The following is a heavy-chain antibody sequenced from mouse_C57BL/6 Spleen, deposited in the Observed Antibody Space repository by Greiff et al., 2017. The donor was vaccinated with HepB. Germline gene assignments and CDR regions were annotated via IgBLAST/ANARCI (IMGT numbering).Heavy chain of an antibody. V-gene: IGHV3-6*01. J-gene: IGHJ2*01. CDR2: ISYDGSN. CDR3: ARDREIYYYGSSYFDY. Sequence: EVKLMESGPGLVKPSQSLSLTCSVTGYSITSGYYWNWIRQSPGNKLEWMGYISYDGSNNYNPSLKNRISITRDTSKNQFFLKLNSVTTEDTATYYCARDREIYYYGSSYFDYWGQGTTLTVSS. CDR1: GYSITSGYY. D-gene: IGHD1-1*01.